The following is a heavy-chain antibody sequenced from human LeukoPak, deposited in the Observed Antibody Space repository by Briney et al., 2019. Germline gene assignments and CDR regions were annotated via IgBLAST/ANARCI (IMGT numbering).Heavy chain of an antibody. Sequence: GGSLRLSCAASGFTFSSYSLNWVRQAPGKGLEWVSYISTSGSTTKYADSVKGRFTISRDNAKNSLYLQMNSLGDEDTAVYYCARRGYYDSSGYVDYWGQGTLVTVSS. CDR3: ARRGYYDSSGYVDY. J-gene: IGHJ4*02. D-gene: IGHD3-22*01. CDR2: ISTSGSTT. CDR1: GFTFSSYS. V-gene: IGHV3-48*02.